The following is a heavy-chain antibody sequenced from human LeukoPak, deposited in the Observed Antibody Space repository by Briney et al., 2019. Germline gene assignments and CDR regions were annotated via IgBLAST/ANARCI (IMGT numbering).Heavy chain of an antibody. D-gene: IGHD3-10*01. CDR1: GFTFSSYG. V-gene: IGHV3-33*01. Sequence: PGRSLRLSCAASGFTFSSYGMHWVRQAPGKGLEWVAVIWYDGSNKYYADSVKGRFTISRDNSKNTLYLQMNSLRAEDTAVYYCASGPYYGKTEFPYYFDYWGQGTLVTVSS. J-gene: IGHJ4*02. CDR3: ASGPYYGKTEFPYYFDY. CDR2: IWYDGSNK.